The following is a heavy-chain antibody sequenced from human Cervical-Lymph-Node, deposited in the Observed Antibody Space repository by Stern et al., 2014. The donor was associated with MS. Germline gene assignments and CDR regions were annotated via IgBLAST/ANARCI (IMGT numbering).Heavy chain of an antibody. D-gene: IGHD2-15*01. CDR1: GCTFSSYA. V-gene: IGHV1-46*03. Sequence: VQLVESGAEVKKPWSSVKVSCKASGCTFSSYAISWVRQAPGQGLEGMGVINPSGGSTTYAQQLQGRVTMTRDTSTSTVYMELSSLRSEDTALYYCAGDRVGAAPLEYWGRGTLVTVSS. J-gene: IGHJ4*02. CDR2: INPSGGST. CDR3: AGDRVGAAPLEY.